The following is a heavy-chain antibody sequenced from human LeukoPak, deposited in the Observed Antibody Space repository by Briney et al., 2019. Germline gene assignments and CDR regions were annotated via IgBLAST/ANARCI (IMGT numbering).Heavy chain of an antibody. J-gene: IGHJ4*02. Sequence: KPSETLSLTCTVSGGSISSGDYYWSWIRQPPGKGLEWIGYIYYSGSTYYNPSLKSQVTISVGTSKNQFSLKLSSVTAADTAVYYCARGDDTIFGPFFDYWGQGTLVTVSS. CDR1: GGSISSGDYY. CDR2: IYYSGST. V-gene: IGHV4-30-4*08. CDR3: ARGDDTIFGPFFDY. D-gene: IGHD3-3*01.